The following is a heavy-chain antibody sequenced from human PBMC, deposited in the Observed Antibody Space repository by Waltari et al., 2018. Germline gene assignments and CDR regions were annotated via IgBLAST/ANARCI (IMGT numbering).Heavy chain of an antibody. J-gene: IGHJ5*02. D-gene: IGHD1-26*01. CDR1: GGSFSGYY. Sequence: QVQLQQWGAGLLKPSETLSLTCAVYGGSFSGYYWSWIRQPPGKGLEWIGEINHSGSTNYNPSLKRRVTISVDTSKNQFSLKLSSVTAADTAVYYCARGFIGTYNWFDPWGQGTLVTVSS. CDR2: INHSGST. CDR3: ARGFIGTYNWFDP. V-gene: IGHV4-34*01.